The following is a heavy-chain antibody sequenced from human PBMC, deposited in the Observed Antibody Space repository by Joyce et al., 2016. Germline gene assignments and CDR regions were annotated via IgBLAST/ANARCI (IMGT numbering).Heavy chain of an antibody. V-gene: IGHV3-23*01. CDR1: GFTFSSHA. CDR3: AKWEAAAPFDY. D-gene: IGHD6-13*01. J-gene: IGHJ4*02. Sequence: EVQVLESGGGLVQPGGSLRLSCEASGFTFSSHAMSWVRQAPGKGLEWVSDISGSGGSTYYADSVKGRFTISRDNSKNKLYLQMNNLRAEDTAVYYCAKWEAAAPFDYWGQGTLVTVSS. CDR2: ISGSGGST.